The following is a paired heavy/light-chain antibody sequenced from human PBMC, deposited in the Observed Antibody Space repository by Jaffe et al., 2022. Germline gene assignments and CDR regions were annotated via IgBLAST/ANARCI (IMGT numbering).Light chain of an antibody. Sequence: EIVLTQSPGTLSLSPGERATLSCRASQSVSSSYLAWYQQKPGQAPRLLIHGASSRATGIPDRFSGSGSGTDFTLTISRLEPEDFAVYYCQQYGSSPRTFGQGTKVEIK. J-gene: IGKJ1*01. CDR1: QSVSSSY. CDR3: QQYGSSPRT. CDR2: GAS. V-gene: IGKV3-20*01.
Heavy chain of an antibody. V-gene: IGHV1-2*06. D-gene: IGHD6-6*01. Sequence: QVQLVQSGAEVKKPGASVKVSCKASGYTFTDCYIHWVRQAPGQGLEWMGRVNPNSGGTDYGQNFQGRVTMTRDTSINTAYMELSRLRSDDTAVYYCARDLGSSSKGVTDYWGQGTLVTVSS. CDR3: ARDLGSSSKGVTDY. CDR1: GYTFTDCY. CDR2: VNPNSGGT. J-gene: IGHJ4*02.